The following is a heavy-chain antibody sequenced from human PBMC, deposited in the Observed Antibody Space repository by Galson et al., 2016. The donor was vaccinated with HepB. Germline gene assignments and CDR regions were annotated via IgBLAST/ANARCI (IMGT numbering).Heavy chain of an antibody. J-gene: IGHJ4*02. D-gene: IGHD3-10*01. CDR2: ISSSGSTV. Sequence: SLRLSCAASGFTFSSYEMNWVRQAPGKGLEWVSYISSSGSTVYYADSVKGRFTISRDNAKNSLYLQMNSLRAEDTAVYYCARDRPHTMVRGALDYWGQGTLVTVSS. V-gene: IGHV3-48*03. CDR3: ARDRPHTMVRGALDY. CDR1: GFTFSSYE.